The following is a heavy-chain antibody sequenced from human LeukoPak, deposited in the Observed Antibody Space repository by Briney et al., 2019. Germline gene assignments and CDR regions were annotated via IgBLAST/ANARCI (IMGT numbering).Heavy chain of an antibody. V-gene: IGHV1-69*01. CDR1: GGTFSSYA. CDR3: AREFPELEHWAFDI. D-gene: IGHD1/OR15-1a*01. CDR2: IIPIFGTA. J-gene: IGHJ3*02. Sequence: PVKVSCKASGGTFSSYAISWVRQAPGQGLEWMGGIIPIFGTANYAQKFQGRVTITADEPTSTAYMELSSLRSEDTAVYYCAREFPELEHWAFDIWGQGTMVTVSS.